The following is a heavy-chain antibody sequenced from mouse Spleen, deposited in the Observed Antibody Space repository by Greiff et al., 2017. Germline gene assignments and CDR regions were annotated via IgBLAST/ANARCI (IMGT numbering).Heavy chain of an antibody. V-gene: IGHV14-1*01. CDR2: IDPEDGDT. J-gene: IGHJ4*01. D-gene: IGHD1-1*01. Sequence: VQLQQSGAELVRPGASVKLSCTASGFNIKDYYMHWVKQRPEQGLEWIGRIDPEDGDTEYAPKFQGKATMTADTSSNTAYLQLSSLTSEDTAVYYCTTGYYGSSSYYYAMDYWGQGTSVTVSS. CDR1: GFNIKDYY. CDR3: TTGYYGSSSYYYAMDY.